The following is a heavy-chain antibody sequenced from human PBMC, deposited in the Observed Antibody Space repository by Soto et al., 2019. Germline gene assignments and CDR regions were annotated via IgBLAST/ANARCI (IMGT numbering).Heavy chain of an antibody. J-gene: IGHJ6*02. CDR3: ARDDNSGFFIGYYGLDV. CDR2: IIPVYDTA. D-gene: IGHD6-19*01. CDR1: GGTFSNFA. V-gene: IGHV1-69*01. Sequence: QVQLVQSGAEVKKPGSSVKVSCKASGGTFSNFAISRVRQAPGQGLEWMGAIIPVYDTAKYAQKFQDRLTITADESTSTAYMELRSLRSEDTAVYYCARDDNSGFFIGYYGLDVWGQGTTVTVSS.